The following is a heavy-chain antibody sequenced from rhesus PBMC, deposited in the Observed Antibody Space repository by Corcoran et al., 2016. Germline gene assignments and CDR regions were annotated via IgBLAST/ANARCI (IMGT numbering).Heavy chain of an antibody. Sequence: QVQLQESGPGLVKPSETLSLTCAVSGGSIRSGYYYWSWIRQPPGKGLEGIGYITYSGTTRSTPSLKSRVTISIDTSKNQFSLKLSSVTAADTAVYYCARGEALILGLDSWGQGVVVTVSS. J-gene: IGHJ6*01. V-gene: IGHV4-122*02. CDR1: GGSIRSGYYY. CDR2: ITYSGTT. CDR3: ARGEALILGLDS. D-gene: IGHD3-3*01.